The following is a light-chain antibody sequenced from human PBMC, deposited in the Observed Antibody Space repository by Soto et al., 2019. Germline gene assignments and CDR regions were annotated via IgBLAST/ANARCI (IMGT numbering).Light chain of an antibody. CDR3: QQRINWPLT. J-gene: IGKJ4*01. CDR2: DAS. V-gene: IGKV3-11*01. Sequence: EIVLTQSPATLSLSPGERATLSCRASQSVSSFLAWYQQKPGQAPRLLIYDASNRATGIPTRFSGSGSGTDFSLTISSLEPEDFEVYYCQQRINWPLTFGEGTKVEIK. CDR1: QSVSSF.